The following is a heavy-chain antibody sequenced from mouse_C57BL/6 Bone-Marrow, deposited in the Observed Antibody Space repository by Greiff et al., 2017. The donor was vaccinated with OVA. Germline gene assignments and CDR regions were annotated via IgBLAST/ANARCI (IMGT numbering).Heavy chain of an antibody. CDR2: ISSGGSYT. D-gene: IGHD1-1*01. J-gene: IGHJ3*01. CDR3: ARLGYYGSSYRPWFAY. Sequence: EVQLMESGGDLVKPGGSLKLSCAASGFTFSSYGMSWVRQTPDQRLEWVATISSGGSYTYYPDSVKGRFTISRDNAKNTLYLQMSSLKSEDTAMCYCARLGYYGSSYRPWFAYWGQGTLVTVSA. CDR1: GFTFSSYG. V-gene: IGHV5-6*01.